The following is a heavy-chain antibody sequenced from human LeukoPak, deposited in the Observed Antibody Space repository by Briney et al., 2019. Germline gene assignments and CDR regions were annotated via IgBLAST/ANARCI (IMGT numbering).Heavy chain of an antibody. D-gene: IGHD1-26*01. Sequence: GGSLRLSCAASGFTFSDYWIHWVRQAPGKGLVWVSRINTDGSITNYADSVKGRFSISRDNSKNTMFLQMGSLRIEDTAVYYCCSGGSYAYWGQGTLVTVSA. CDR1: GFTFSDYW. V-gene: IGHV3-74*01. CDR2: INTDGSIT. CDR3: CSGGSYAY. J-gene: IGHJ4*02.